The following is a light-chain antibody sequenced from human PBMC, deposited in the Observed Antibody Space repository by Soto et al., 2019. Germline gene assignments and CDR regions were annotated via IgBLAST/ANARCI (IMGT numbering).Light chain of an antibody. V-gene: IGKV3-20*01. CDR2: AAS. Sequence: EVGLTQAPGTLAFSPGERATLSCRASQSVSSSHLAWYQQKPGQAPRLLIYAASSRATGIPDRFSGSGSGTDFTLTISRLEPEDFAVYYCQQYGSSPFTFGGGTKVEIK. CDR3: QQYGSSPFT. CDR1: QSVSSSH. J-gene: IGKJ4*01.